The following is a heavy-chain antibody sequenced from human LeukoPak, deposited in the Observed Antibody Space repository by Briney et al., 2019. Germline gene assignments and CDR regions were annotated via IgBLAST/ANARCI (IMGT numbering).Heavy chain of an antibody. CDR2: MNPNSGNT. J-gene: IGHJ6*03. V-gene: IGHV1-8*01. Sequence: ASVKVSCKASGYTFTSYDNNWVRQATGQGLGWMGWMNPNSGNTGYAQKFQGRVTMTRNTSISTAYMELSSLRSEDTAVYYCARGGAIAAPTQYYYYMDVWGKGTTVTVSS. CDR1: GYTFTSYD. D-gene: IGHD6-6*01. CDR3: ARGGAIAAPTQYYYYMDV.